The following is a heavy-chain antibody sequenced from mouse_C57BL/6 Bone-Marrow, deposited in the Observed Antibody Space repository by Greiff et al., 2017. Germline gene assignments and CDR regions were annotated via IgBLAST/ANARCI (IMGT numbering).Heavy chain of an antibody. CDR2: ISDGGSYT. Sequence: EVQRVESGGGLVKPGGSLKLSCAASGFTFSSYAMSWVRQTPEKRLGWVATISDGGSYTYYPANVKGRFTISRDNAKNHLYLQMSHLTSEDTAMYYGAGDRLRRYRYAMDYWGQGTSVTVSS. J-gene: IGHJ4*01. V-gene: IGHV5-4*01. D-gene: IGHD2-2*01. CDR1: GFTFSSYA. CDR3: AGDRLRRYRYAMDY.